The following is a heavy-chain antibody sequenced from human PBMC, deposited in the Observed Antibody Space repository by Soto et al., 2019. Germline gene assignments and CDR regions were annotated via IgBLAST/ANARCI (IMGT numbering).Heavy chain of an antibody. J-gene: IGHJ4*02. V-gene: IGHV3-23*01. Sequence: WWPLRLSCSASVFTFSSYAMSWFRQAPGKGLEWVSAISGSGGSTYYADSVKGRFTISRDNSKNTLYLQMNSLRAEDTAVYYCAKEGSSGYYTDWGQGTLVTVSS. CDR2: ISGSGGST. D-gene: IGHD3-22*01. CDR1: VFTFSSYA. CDR3: AKEGSSGYYTD.